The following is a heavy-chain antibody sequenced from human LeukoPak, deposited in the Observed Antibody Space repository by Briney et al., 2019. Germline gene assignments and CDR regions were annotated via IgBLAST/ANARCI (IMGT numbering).Heavy chain of an antibody. D-gene: IGHD6-13*01. V-gene: IGHV3-23*01. CDR3: ARPRYDNSWEYFDY. Sequence: GGSLRLSCVASGFTLSSYAMTWVRQVSGKGLEWVSVISGSGGSTYYADSVKGRFTISRDNSKNTLYLQMNSLRAEDTAVYYCARPRYDNSWEYFDYWGQGTLVTVSS. J-gene: IGHJ4*02. CDR2: ISGSGGST. CDR1: GFTLSSYA.